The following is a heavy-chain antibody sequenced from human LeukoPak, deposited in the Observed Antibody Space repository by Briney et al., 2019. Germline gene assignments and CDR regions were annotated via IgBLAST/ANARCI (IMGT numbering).Heavy chain of an antibody. CDR3: AKARGLYCSSTSCYECDV. CDR1: GYTFTAYY. V-gene: IGHV1-2*02. D-gene: IGHD2-2*01. CDR2: NNPNSGGT. Sequence: GASVKVSCKASGYTFTAYYIHWVRQAPGQGLEWMGWNNPNSGGTNYAQKFQGRVTLTRDTSITTAYMEVSRLRSDDTAVYYCAKARGLYCSSTSCYECDVWGKGTTVTVSS. J-gene: IGHJ6*04.